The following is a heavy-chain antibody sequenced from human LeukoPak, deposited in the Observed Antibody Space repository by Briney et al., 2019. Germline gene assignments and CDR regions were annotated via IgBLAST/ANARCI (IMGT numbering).Heavy chain of an antibody. V-gene: IGHV5-51*01. J-gene: IGHJ4*02. CDR1: GYSFTSYW. D-gene: IGHD6-13*01. CDR3: ARSQTGYSSSWYRGFDY. Sequence: GESLKISCKGSGYSFTSYWIGWVRQLPGKGLEWMGIIYPGDSDTRYSPSFQGQVTISADKSISTAYLQWSSLKASDTAMYYCARSQTGYSSSWYRGFDYWGQGTLVTASS. CDR2: IYPGDSDT.